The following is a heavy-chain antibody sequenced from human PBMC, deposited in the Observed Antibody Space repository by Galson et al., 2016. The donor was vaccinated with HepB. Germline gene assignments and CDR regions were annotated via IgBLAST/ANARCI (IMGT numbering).Heavy chain of an antibody. J-gene: IGHJ4*02. D-gene: IGHD3-10*01. CDR2: INPGNGQT. CDR1: GYTFTNYP. Sequence: SVKVSCKASGYTFTNYPIHWMRQAPGQSLEWMGWINPGNGQTKYSQKFQDRVTITRDTPASTAFMVMSSLRSEDTAVYSCARVHYYGSGSPYYFDFWGQGTLVTVSS. CDR3: ARVHYYGSGSPYYFDF. V-gene: IGHV1-3*01.